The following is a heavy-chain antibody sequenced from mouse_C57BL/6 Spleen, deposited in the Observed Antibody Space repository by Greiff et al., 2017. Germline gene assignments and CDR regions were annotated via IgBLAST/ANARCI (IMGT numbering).Heavy chain of an antibody. Sequence: VQLQQSGAELVRPGASVTLSCKASGYTFTDYEMHWVKQTPVHGLEWIGAIDPETGGTAYNQKFKGKAILTADKSSSTAYMELRSLTSEDSAVYYGTRVGYYYGSRYGAWFAYWGQGTLVTVAA. J-gene: IGHJ3*01. CDR2: IDPETGGT. CDR3: TRVGYYYGSRYGAWFAY. D-gene: IGHD1-1*01. V-gene: IGHV1-15*01. CDR1: GYTFTDYE.